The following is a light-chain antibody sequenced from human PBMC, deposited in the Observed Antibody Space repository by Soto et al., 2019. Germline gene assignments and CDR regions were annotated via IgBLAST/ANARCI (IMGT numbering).Light chain of an antibody. CDR2: GAS. CDR1: PSVTTH. V-gene: IGKV3-15*01. Sequence: EVLMTQSPATLSLSPGDRATLSCSASPSVTTHMAWYQRKPGQAPRLLIYGASTRATGIPARFSGSGSGTDFTLTISSLQPADFAAYYCQQYNNWPPWTFGQGTKVDIK. J-gene: IGKJ1*01. CDR3: QQYNNWPPWT.